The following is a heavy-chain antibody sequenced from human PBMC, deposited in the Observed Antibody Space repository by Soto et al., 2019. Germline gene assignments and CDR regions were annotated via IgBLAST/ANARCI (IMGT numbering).Heavy chain of an antibody. CDR3: ASWSSSPIDNWFDP. V-gene: IGHV4-34*01. CDR2: INHSGST. J-gene: IGHJ5*02. D-gene: IGHD6-13*01. CDR1: GGSFSGYY. Sequence: QVQLQQWGAGLLKPSETLSLTCAVYGGSFSGYYWSWIRQPPGKGLEWIGEINHSGSTNYNPSLKSRVTISVDTSKNQFSLKVSSVTAAGTAVYYCASWSSSPIDNWFDPWGQGTLVTVSS.